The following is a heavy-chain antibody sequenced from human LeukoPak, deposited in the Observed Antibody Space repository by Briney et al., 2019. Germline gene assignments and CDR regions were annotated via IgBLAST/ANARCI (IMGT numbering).Heavy chain of an antibody. CDR3: ARPLAAADNDFDN. J-gene: IGHJ4*02. D-gene: IGHD6-13*01. CDR2: IYPGDSDT. Sequence: GESLKISCKGSGYSLTSYWIGWVRQMPGKGLEWMGIIYPGDSDTRYRPSFQGQVTISADKSINTAYLQWSSLKASDTAMYYCARPLAAADNDFDNWGQGTLVTVSS. V-gene: IGHV5-51*01. CDR1: GYSLTSYW.